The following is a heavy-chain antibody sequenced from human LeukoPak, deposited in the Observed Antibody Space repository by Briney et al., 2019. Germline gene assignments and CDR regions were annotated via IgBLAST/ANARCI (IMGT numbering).Heavy chain of an antibody. CDR2: ISYDGSNE. CDR3: ARVGYYASGPFSYFDY. CDR1: GFTFSTYG. V-gene: IGHV3-30*19. D-gene: IGHD3-10*01. J-gene: IGHJ4*02. Sequence: PGGSLRPSCAASGFTFSTYGMHWVRQAPGKGLEWVAVISYDGSNEYYADSVKGRFTISRDNSKNTLYLQMNSLSVEDTAVYYCARVGYYASGPFSYFDYWGQGTLVTVSS.